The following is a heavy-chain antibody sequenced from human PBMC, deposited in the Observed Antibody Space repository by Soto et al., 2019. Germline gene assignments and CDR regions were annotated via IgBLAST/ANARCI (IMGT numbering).Heavy chain of an antibody. CDR2: VNGDGSIT. CDR1: GITLSDYW. J-gene: IGHJ5*02. V-gene: IGHV3-74*01. D-gene: IGHD2-15*01. CDR3: VHFSGGRAAFDP. Sequence: EVQLVESGGGLVQPGGSLRLSCVGSGITLSDYWMYWVRQPPGKGLLWVSRVNGDGSITDYADSVKGGFTVSRDNARNTVRLQMKSLRVEDTAVSYCVHFSGGRAAFDPWGQGTLVTVSS.